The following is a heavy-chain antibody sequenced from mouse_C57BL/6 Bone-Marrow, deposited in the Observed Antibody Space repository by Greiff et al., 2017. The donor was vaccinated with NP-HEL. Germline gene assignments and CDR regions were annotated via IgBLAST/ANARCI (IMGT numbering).Heavy chain of an antibody. Sequence: EVMLVESGGGLVQPKGSLKLSCAASGFTFNTYAMHWVRQAPGKGLEWVARIRSKSSNYATYYADSVKDRLTISRDDSQSMLYLQMNNLKTEDTAMYYCVRGSLYSNYVGFAYWGQGTLVTVSA. CDR2: IRSKSSNYAT. V-gene: IGHV10-3*01. CDR3: VRGSLYSNYVGFAY. D-gene: IGHD2-5*01. CDR1: GFTFNTYA. J-gene: IGHJ3*01.